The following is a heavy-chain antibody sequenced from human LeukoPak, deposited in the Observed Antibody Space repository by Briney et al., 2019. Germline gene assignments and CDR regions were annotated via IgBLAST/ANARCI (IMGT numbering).Heavy chain of an antibody. CDR1: GDSFNEYY. CDR2: INHSGST. CDR3: ARERASNNYYNYFDP. V-gene: IGHV4-34*01. D-gene: IGHD1-1*01. J-gene: IGHJ5*02. Sequence: SKTLSLTCAVYGDSFNEYYWSWVRQPPGKALEWIGEINHSGSTNYNPSLKSRVTISVDKSLRQFFLRLSPVTAAGTAVYYCARERASNNYYNYFDPWGQGTQVTVSS.